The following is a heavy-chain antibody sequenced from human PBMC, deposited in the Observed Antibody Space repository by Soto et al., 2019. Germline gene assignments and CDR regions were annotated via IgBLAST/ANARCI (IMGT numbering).Heavy chain of an antibody. CDR3: AKDRQDSSVS. CDR1: GFNFRNYA. V-gene: IGHV3-23*01. Sequence: GGSLRLSCAASGFNFRNYAMSWVRQAPGKGLEWVSTISSGDAFTYYADSVKGRFTISRDYSKSTLYLQMNTLRAEDTAVYYCAKDRQDSSVSWGQGTLVTVSS. CDR2: ISSGDAFT. D-gene: IGHD6-19*01. J-gene: IGHJ5*02.